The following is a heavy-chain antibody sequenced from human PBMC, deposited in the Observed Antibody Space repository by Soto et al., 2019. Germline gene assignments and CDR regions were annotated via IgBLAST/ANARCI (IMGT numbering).Heavy chain of an antibody. CDR3: ARDPNEYSSSLNWFDP. D-gene: IGHD6-6*01. CDR1: GGTFSSYA. Sequence: GASVKVSCKASGGTFSSYAISWVRQAPGQGLEWMGIINPSGGSTSYAQKFQGRVTMTRDTSTSTVYMELSSLRSEDTAVYYCARDPNEYSSSLNWFDPWGQGTLVTVSS. V-gene: IGHV1-46*01. CDR2: INPSGGST. J-gene: IGHJ5*02.